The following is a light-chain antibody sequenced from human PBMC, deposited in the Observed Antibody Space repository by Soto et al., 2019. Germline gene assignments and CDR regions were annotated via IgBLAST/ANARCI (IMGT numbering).Light chain of an antibody. CDR3: QSYDSSLSGSV. J-gene: IGLJ2*01. V-gene: IGLV2-8*01. CDR2: EVT. CDR1: SSDVGGYIY. Sequence: QSVLTQPPSASGSPGQSVTISCTGTSSDVGGYIYVSWYQQRPGKAPKLMIYEVTKRPSGVPDRFSGSKSGTSASLAITGLQAEDEADYYCQSYDSSLSGSVFGGGTKVTVL.